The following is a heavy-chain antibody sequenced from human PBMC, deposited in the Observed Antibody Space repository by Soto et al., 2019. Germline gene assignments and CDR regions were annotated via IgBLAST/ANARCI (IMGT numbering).Heavy chain of an antibody. D-gene: IGHD1-26*01. CDR1: GYTFNSYV. CDR3: ARDKVGGELHKGELEY. V-gene: IGHV1-3*01. J-gene: IGHJ4*02. Sequence: QVQLVQSGAEVKKPGASVKVSCKASGYTFNSYVLHWVRQAPGQRPEWMGCINAGNGKTKNSQKLQGRLTFARDTSASTAYMELSSLRSEDTAVYYWARDKVGGELHKGELEYWGQGTLVTVSS. CDR2: INAGNGKT.